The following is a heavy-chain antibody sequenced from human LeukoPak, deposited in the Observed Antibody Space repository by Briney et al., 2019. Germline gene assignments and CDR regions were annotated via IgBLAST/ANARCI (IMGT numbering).Heavy chain of an antibody. CDR3: ARDLFLLNIVVVPAAEMGDY. Sequence: GASVKVSCKASGGTFSSYAISWVRQAPGQGLEWMGGIIPIFGTANYAQKFQGRVTMTRDTSISTAYMELSRLRSDDTAVYYCARDLFLLNIVVVPAAEMGDYWGQGTLVTVSS. D-gene: IGHD2-2*01. J-gene: IGHJ4*02. CDR2: IIPIFGTA. V-gene: IGHV1-69*05. CDR1: GGTFSSYA.